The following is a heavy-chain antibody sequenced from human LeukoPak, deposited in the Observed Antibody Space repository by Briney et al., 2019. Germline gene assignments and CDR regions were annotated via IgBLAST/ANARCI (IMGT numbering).Heavy chain of an antibody. CDR2: IIPIFGTA. V-gene: IGHV1-69*13. CDR1: GGTFSSYA. D-gene: IGHD2-21*02. CDR3: ARDSKVVTATPPDY. Sequence: SVKVSCKASGGTFSSYAISWVRQAPGQGLEWMGGIIPIFGTANYAQKFQGRVTITADESTSTAYMELSSLRSEDTALYYCARDSKVVTATPPDYWGQGTLVTVSS. J-gene: IGHJ4*02.